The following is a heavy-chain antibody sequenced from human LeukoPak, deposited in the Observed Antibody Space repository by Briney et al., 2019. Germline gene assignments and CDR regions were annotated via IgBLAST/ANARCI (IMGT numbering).Heavy chain of an antibody. Sequence: PGGSLRLSCAASGFTFRSYGMNWVRQDPGKGLEWVAFIQYDGSNKYYADSVKGRFTISRDNSKNTLYLQMNSLRAEDTAVYYCARATRGGYDGYFDYWGQGTLVTVSS. CDR2: IQYDGSNK. V-gene: IGHV3-30*02. CDR3: ARATRGGYDGYFDY. D-gene: IGHD5-12*01. CDR1: GFTFRSYG. J-gene: IGHJ4*02.